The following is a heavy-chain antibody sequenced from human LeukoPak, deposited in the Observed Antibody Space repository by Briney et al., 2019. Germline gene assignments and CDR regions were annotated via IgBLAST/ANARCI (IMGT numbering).Heavy chain of an antibody. J-gene: IGHJ3*02. D-gene: IGHD3-10*01. Sequence: SETLSLTCAVYGGSFSGYYWSWIRQPPGKGLEWIGKINHSGSTNYNPSLKSRVTISVDTSKNQFSLKLSSVTAADTAVYYCARGRNYYGSGSYYAFDIWGQGTMVTVSS. CDR2: INHSGST. V-gene: IGHV4-34*01. CDR1: GGSFSGYY. CDR3: ARGRNYYGSGSYYAFDI.